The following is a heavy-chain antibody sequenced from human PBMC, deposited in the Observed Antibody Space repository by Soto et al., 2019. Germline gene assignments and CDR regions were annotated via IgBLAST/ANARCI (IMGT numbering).Heavy chain of an antibody. J-gene: IGHJ4*02. D-gene: IGHD6-13*01. CDR3: ARPSSSWYTPDY. Sequence: PSETLSLTCTVSGGSISSSSYYWGWIRQPPWKGLEWIGSIYYSGSTYYNPSLKSRATISVDTSKNQFSLKLSSVTAADTAVYYCARPSSSWYTPDYWGQGXLVTVYS. CDR1: GGSISSSSYY. V-gene: IGHV4-39*01. CDR2: IYYSGST.